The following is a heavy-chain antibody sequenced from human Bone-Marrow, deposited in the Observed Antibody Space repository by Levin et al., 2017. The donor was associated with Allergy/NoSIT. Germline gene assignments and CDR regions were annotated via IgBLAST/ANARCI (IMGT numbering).Heavy chain of an antibody. V-gene: IGHV3-33*06. CDR3: AKNRQWLVLDY. Sequence: LSLTCAASGFIFSSYGMHWVRQAPGKGLEWVAVIWFDGSNTYYADSVKGRFTISRDNSKNTLYLQMNSLRAEDTAVYYCAKNRQWLVLDYWGQGTLVTVSA. D-gene: IGHD6-19*01. J-gene: IGHJ4*02. CDR1: GFIFSSYG. CDR2: IWFDGSNT.